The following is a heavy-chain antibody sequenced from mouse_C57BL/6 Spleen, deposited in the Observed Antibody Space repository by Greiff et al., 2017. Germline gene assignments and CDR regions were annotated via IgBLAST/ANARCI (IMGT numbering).Heavy chain of an antibody. CDR3: ARHRAAQATVAMDY. CDR1: GFTFSSYT. CDR2: ISGGGGNT. D-gene: IGHD3-2*02. V-gene: IGHV5-9*01. Sequence: EVQLVESGGGLVKPGGSLKLSCAASGFTFSSYTMSWVRQTPGKRLEWVATISGGGGNTYYPDSVKGRFTISRDNAKNTLYLQMSSLRSEDTALYYCARHRAAQATVAMDYWGQGTSVTVAS. J-gene: IGHJ4*01.